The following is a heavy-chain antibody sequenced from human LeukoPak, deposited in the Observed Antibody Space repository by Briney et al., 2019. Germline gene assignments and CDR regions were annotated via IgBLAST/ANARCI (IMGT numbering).Heavy chain of an antibody. D-gene: IGHD6-19*01. V-gene: IGHV3-74*03. Sequence: PGGSLRLSCAASGFSFKHCWLHWVRQAPGKGLEWVSRIDNDGNTKYADSVKGRFTISRDNAKNTLYLQMNSLIADDTAVYYCGGSSGWPAYWGQGSLSPSPQ. CDR2: IDNDGNT. CDR1: GFSFKHCW. J-gene: IGHJ4*02. CDR3: GGSSGWPAY.